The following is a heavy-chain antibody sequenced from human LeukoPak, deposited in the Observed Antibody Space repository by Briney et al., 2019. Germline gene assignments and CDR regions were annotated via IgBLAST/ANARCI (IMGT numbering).Heavy chain of an antibody. CDR1: GGSISSSSYY. Sequence: SETLSLTCTVSGGSISSSSYYWGWIRQPPGKGLEWIGSIYCSGSTHYNPSLKSRVTISVDTSKNQFSLKLSSVTAADTAVYYCARVDRYYDSSYFDYWGQGTLVTVSS. V-gene: IGHV4-39*07. D-gene: IGHD3-22*01. CDR3: ARVDRYYDSSYFDY. J-gene: IGHJ4*02. CDR2: IYCSGST.